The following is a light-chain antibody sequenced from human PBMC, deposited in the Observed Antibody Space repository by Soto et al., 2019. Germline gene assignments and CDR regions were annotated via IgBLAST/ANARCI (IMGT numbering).Light chain of an antibody. CDR3: QQYNNWLIT. Sequence: EMVMTQSPATLSVSPGERATLSCRASQSVSGNLAWYQQNPGQAPRLLIYGASTRATCIPARFSGSGSGTEFTLTISSLPSEDFAVYYCQQYNNWLITFGQGTRLEIK. V-gene: IGKV3-15*01. J-gene: IGKJ5*01. CDR2: GAS. CDR1: QSVSGN.